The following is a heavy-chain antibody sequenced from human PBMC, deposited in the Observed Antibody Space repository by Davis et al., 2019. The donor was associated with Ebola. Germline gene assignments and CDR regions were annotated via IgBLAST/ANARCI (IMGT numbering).Heavy chain of an antibody. Sequence: ASVQVSCPASGYTFTDYNIHWMRQAPGQGLEWLGRVILKSGATNYAQKFQGRVTMTRDTSISTVYMELSSLRYDDTADYYCARGHNYAHEYWGQGTLVTVSS. CDR1: GYTFTDYN. D-gene: IGHD4-11*01. J-gene: IGHJ4*02. CDR3: ARGHNYAHEY. V-gene: IGHV1-2*06. CDR2: VILKSGAT.